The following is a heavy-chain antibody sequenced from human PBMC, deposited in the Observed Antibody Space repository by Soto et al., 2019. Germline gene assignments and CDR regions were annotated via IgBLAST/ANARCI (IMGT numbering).Heavy chain of an antibody. J-gene: IGHJ6*02. D-gene: IGHD1-26*01. V-gene: IGHV3-53*01. CDR2: IYSGGST. Sequence: PXGSLRLSCAAAGFTVSSNDMSWVRQAPGKGLAWVSVIYSGGSTYYADSVKGRFTISRDNSKNTLYLQMNSLRAEDTAVYYCAGASDNYYYGMDVSGQGTTVTVSS. CDR3: AGASDNYYYGMDV. CDR1: GFTVSSND.